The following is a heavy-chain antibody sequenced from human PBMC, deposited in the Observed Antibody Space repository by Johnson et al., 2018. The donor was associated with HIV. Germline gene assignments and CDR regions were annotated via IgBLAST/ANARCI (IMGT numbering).Heavy chain of an antibody. CDR3: ARGWDAFDI. J-gene: IGHJ3*02. D-gene: IGHD5-24*01. CDR1: GFAVSDSF. Sequence: VQLVESGGGLVQPGGSLRLSCSASGFAVSDSFMNWVRLPPGKGLEWVSGINWNGGSTGYADSVKGRFTISRDNAKNSLFLQMNSLRPEDTALYYCARGWDAFDIWGQGTMVTVSS. V-gene: IGHV3-20*04. CDR2: INWNGGST.